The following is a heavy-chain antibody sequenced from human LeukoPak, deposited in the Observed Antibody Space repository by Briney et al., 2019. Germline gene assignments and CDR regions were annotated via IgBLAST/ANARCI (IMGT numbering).Heavy chain of an antibody. D-gene: IGHD6-13*01. J-gene: IGHJ3*02. V-gene: IGHV3-9*01. CDR3: AKVYGSSWSLDAFDI. CDR1: GFTFDDYA. CDR2: ISWNSGSI. Sequence: GRSLRLSCAASGFTFDDYAMHWVRQVPGKGLEWVSGISWNSGSIGYADSVKGRFTISRDNAKNSLYLQMNSLRAEDTALYYCAKVYGSSWSLDAFDIWGQGTMVTVSS.